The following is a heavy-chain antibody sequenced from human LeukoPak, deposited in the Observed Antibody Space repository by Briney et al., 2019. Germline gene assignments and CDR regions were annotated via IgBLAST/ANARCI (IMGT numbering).Heavy chain of an antibody. D-gene: IGHD3-10*01. V-gene: IGHV3-48*01. CDR1: GFTFSTYA. CDR3: ACLLYGSKYYYYMDV. J-gene: IGHJ6*03. CDR2: LSSSSSVI. Sequence: PGGSLRLSCAASGFTFSTYAMDWVRQAPGKGLEWVSYLSSSSSVIYHADSVKGRFTISRDNAKNSLYLQMNSLRAEDTAVYYCACLLYGSKYYYYMDVWGKGTTVTISS.